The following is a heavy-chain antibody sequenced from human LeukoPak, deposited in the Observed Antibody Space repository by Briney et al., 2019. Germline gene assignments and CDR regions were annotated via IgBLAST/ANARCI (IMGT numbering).Heavy chain of an antibody. D-gene: IGHD6-19*01. CDR3: ARDEGVAGTGEWFDP. CDR1: GGSISSSSYY. CDR2: IYYSGST. J-gene: IGHJ5*02. Sequence: SETLSLTCTVSGGSISSSSYYWGWIRQPPGKGLEWIGSIYYSGSTYYNPSLKSRVTISVDTSKNQFSLKLSSVTAADTAVYYCARDEGVAGTGEWFDPWGQGTLVTVSS. V-gene: IGHV4-39*07.